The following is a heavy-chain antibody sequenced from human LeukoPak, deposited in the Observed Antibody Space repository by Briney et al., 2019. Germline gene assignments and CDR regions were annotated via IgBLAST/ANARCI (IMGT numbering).Heavy chain of an antibody. CDR3: ARVSVRGVISGFYYFDY. V-gene: IGHV4-39*07. J-gene: IGHJ4*02. CDR2: IYYSGST. CDR1: GGSINSRTYY. D-gene: IGHD3-10*01. Sequence: SETLSLTCTVSGGSINSRTYYWGWIRQPPGKGLEWIGSIYYSGSTYYNPSLKSRVTMSVDTSKNQFSVRLNSVTAADTAVYYCARVSVRGVISGFYYFDYWGQGTLVTISS.